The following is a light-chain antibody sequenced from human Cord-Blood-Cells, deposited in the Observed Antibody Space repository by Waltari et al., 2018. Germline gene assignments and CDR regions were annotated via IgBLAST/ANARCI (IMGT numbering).Light chain of an antibody. J-gene: IGKJ5*01. Sequence: EIVLTQSPGTLSLSPGERASQSVSSSYLAWYQQKPGQAPRLLIYGASSRATGIPDRFSGSGSGTDFTLTISRLEPEEFAVYYCQQYGSSPPITFGQGTRLEIK. CDR2: GAS. CDR1: QSVSSSY. V-gene: IGKV3-20*01. CDR3: QQYGSSPPIT.